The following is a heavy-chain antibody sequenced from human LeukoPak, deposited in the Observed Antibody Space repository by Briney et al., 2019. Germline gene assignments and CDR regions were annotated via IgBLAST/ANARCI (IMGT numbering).Heavy chain of an antibody. CDR3: ARVFGVVVPAAISYYYSYMDV. CDR1: GGSISSSSYY. D-gene: IGHD2-2*01. Sequence: SETLSLTCTVSGGSISSSSYYWGWIRQPPGKGLEWIGSIYYSGSTYYNPSLKSRVTISVDTSKNQFSLKLSSVTAADTAVYYCARVFGVVVPAAISYYYSYMDVWGKGTTVTVSS. V-gene: IGHV4-39*07. CDR2: IYYSGST. J-gene: IGHJ6*03.